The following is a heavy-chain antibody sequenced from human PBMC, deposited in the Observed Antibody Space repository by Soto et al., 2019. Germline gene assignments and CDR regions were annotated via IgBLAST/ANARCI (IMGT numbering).Heavy chain of an antibody. V-gene: IGHV3-74*01. Sequence: QPGGSLRLSCAASGFNFSNHWMHWVRQRPAEGLVWVSRITSDGKSKAYAESVKGRFAISRDNSKNTLYLQMNSLRAEDTAVYYCAKETAALFDPWGQGTLVTAPQ. J-gene: IGHJ5*02. CDR1: GFNFSNHW. CDR3: AKETAALFDP. D-gene: IGHD6-13*01. CDR2: ITSDGKSK.